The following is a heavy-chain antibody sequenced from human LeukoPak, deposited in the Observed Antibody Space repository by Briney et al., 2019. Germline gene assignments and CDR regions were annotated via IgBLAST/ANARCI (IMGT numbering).Heavy chain of an antibody. CDR2: IIPIFGTA. CDR3: ARDSAATIRGRFDP. Sequence: SVTVSFKASGGTFSSYAISWVRQAPGQGLEWMGGIIPIFGTANYAQKFQGRVTITADESTSTAYMELSSLRSEDTAVYYCARDSAATIRGRFDPWGQGTLVTVSS. J-gene: IGHJ5*02. V-gene: IGHV1-69*13. CDR1: GGTFSSYA. D-gene: IGHD6-25*01.